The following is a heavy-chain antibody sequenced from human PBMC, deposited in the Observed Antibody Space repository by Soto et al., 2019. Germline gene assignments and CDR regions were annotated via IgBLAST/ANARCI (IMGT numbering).Heavy chain of an antibody. V-gene: IGHV1-3*01. Sequence: QVPLVQSGAEVKKPGASVKVSCKASGYTFTSYAMHWVRQAPGQRLEWMGWINAGNGNTKYSQKFQGRVTITRDTSASTADMELSSLRSEDTAVYYCASSYYYGSGSYSAFDIWGQGTMVTVSS. CDR2: INAGNGNT. CDR1: GYTFTSYA. J-gene: IGHJ3*02. CDR3: ASSYYYGSGSYSAFDI. D-gene: IGHD3-10*01.